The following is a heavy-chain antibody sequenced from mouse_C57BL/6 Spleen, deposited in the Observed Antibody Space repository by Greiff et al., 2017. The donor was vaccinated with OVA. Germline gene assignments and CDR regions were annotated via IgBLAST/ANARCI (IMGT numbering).Heavy chain of an antibody. CDR3: AISGTGAMDY. CDR2: LHPSDSDT. Sequence: QVQLQQPGAELVKPGASVKVSCKASGYTFTSYWMHWVKQSPGQGLEWIGRLHPSDSDTNYNQKFKGKATLTVDKSSSTAYMQLSSLTSEDAAVYYCAISGTGAMDYWGQGTSVTVSS. V-gene: IGHV1-74*01. J-gene: IGHJ4*01. D-gene: IGHD4-1*01. CDR1: GYTFTSYW.